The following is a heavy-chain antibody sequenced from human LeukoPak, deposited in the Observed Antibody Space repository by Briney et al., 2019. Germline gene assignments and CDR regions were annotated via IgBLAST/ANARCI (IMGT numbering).Heavy chain of an antibody. CDR3: ARRRYCSSTSCYEIDY. CDR2: IIPILGIA. J-gene: IGHJ4*02. Sequence: ASVKVSCKASGGTFSSYAISWVRQAPGQGLEWMGRIIPILGIANYAQEFQGRVTITADKSTSTAYMELSSLRSEDTAVYYCARRRYCSSTSCYEIDYWGQGTLVTVSS. CDR1: GGTFSSYA. V-gene: IGHV1-69*04. D-gene: IGHD2-2*01.